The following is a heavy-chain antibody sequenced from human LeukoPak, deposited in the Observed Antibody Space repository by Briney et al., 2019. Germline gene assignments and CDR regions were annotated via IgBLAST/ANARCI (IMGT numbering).Heavy chain of an antibody. CDR1: GGSISSGSYY. D-gene: IGHD3-10*01. V-gene: IGHV4-61*02. CDR3: ARLNSFPLLWFGELFPYYFDY. Sequence: SETLSLTCTVSGGSISSGSYYWSWIRQPAGKGLEWIGRIYTSGSTNYNPSLKSRVTISVDTSKNQFSLKLSSVTAADTAVYYCARLNSFPLLWFGELFPYYFDYWGQGTLVTVSS. CDR2: IYTSGST. J-gene: IGHJ4*02.